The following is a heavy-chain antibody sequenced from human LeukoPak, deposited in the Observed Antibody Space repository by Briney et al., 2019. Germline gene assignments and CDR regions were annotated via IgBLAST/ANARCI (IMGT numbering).Heavy chain of an antibody. D-gene: IGHD2-8*01. CDR3: AGSLGYCTSNVCYLKY. V-gene: IGHV1-2*02. Sequence: ASVKVSCKASGYTFTGYYMHWVRQAPGQGLGWMGWINPNSGGTNYAQKFQGRVTMTRDTSISTAYMELSGLRSEDTAVYYCAGSLGYCTSNVCYLKYWGQGTLVTVSS. CDR2: INPNSGGT. CDR1: GYTFTGYY. J-gene: IGHJ4*02.